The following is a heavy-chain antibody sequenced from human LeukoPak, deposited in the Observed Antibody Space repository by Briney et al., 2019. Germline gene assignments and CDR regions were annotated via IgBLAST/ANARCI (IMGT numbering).Heavy chain of an antibody. D-gene: IGHD3-22*01. V-gene: IGHV4-39*01. CDR3: AAPSGSTDY. CDR2: IYYSGST. CDR1: GGSISSSSYY. J-gene: IGHJ4*02. Sequence: SETLSLTCTVSGGSISSSSYYWGWIRQPPGMGLEWIGSIYYSGSTYYNPSLKSRVTISVDTSKNQFTLKLSSVTAADTAVYYCAAPSGSTDYWGQGTLVTVSS.